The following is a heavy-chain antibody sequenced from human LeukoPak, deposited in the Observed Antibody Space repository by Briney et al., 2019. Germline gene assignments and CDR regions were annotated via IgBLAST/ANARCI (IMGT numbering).Heavy chain of an antibody. V-gene: IGHV4-59*12. CDR3: ARAIIGYCSSTSCYGHYYYYMDV. CDR2: IYFSGST. J-gene: IGHJ6*03. CDR1: GENFSIYF. Sequence: SETLSLTCAVYGENFSIYFYSWIRQPPGKGLEWIGYIYFSGSTNYNPSLKSRVNMSVDTSKNQFCLKLSSVTAADTAVYYCARAIIGYCSSTSCYGHYYYYMDVWGKGTTVTVSS. D-gene: IGHD2-2*01.